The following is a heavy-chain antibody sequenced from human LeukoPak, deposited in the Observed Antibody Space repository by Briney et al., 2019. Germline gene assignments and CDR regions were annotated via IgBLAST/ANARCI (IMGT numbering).Heavy chain of an antibody. J-gene: IGHJ4*02. CDR1: DGSISSDNFL. Sequence: PSETLSLTCSVSDGSISSDNFLWGWVRQPPGKGLEWIGNLHNSGSSHYNPSLKSRVSKSVDTSKNQFSLRLSSVTAADTAVYYCARSLVGASIFDYWGQGTLVTVSS. D-gene: IGHD1-26*01. CDR3: ARSLVGASIFDY. V-gene: IGHV4-39*07. CDR2: LHNSGSS.